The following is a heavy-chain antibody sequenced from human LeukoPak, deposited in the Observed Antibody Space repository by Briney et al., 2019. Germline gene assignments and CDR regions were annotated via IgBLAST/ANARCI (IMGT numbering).Heavy chain of an antibody. CDR1: GGTFSSYA. D-gene: IGHD6-13*01. Sequence: ASVKVSCKASGGTFSSYAISWVRQAPGRGLEWMGGIIPMFGTAKYAQKFQGRVTITADKSTSTAYMELRSLRSEDTAVYYCARGPLIAAAGTWWGQGTLVTVSS. V-gene: IGHV1-69*06. CDR2: IIPMFGTA. J-gene: IGHJ4*02. CDR3: ARGPLIAAAGTW.